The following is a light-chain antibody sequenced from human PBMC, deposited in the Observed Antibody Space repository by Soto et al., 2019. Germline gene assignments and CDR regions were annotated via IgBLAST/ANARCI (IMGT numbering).Light chain of an antibody. CDR3: CSFAGSTTFV. Sequence: QPVLTQPASVSGSPGQSITISCTGVTSDVGSHILVSWYQQHPGKVPKLMIYEGTQRPSGVSPRFSASKSGDTASLTISGLQPDDEADYYCCSFAGSTTFVFGSGTKLTVL. V-gene: IGLV2-23*01. J-gene: IGLJ1*01. CDR1: TSDVGSHIL. CDR2: EGT.